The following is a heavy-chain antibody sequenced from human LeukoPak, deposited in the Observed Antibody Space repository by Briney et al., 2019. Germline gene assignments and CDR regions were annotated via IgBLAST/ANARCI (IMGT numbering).Heavy chain of an antibody. J-gene: IGHJ4*02. D-gene: IGHD1-26*01. CDR1: GFTFSSYW. CDR3: ARGVGATHFDY. V-gene: IGHV3-7*04. Sequence: GGSLRLSCAASGFTFSSYWMSWVRQAPGKGLEWVALIKQDGTEKYYVDSVKGRFTISRDNAKNSLYLQMSSLRAEETAVYYCARGVGATHFDYWGQGTLVTVSS. CDR2: IKQDGTEK.